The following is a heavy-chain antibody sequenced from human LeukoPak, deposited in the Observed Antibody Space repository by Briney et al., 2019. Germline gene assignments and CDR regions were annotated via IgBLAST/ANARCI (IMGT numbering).Heavy chain of an antibody. CDR1: GGPFSGYY. CDR2: INHSGST. Sequence: SETLSLTCAVYGGPFSGYYWSWIRQPPGKGLEWIGEINHSGSTNYNPSLKSRVTISVDTSKNQFSLKLSFVTAADTAVYYCARSPGGVSAVAGHPFDYWGQGTLVTVSS. CDR3: ARSPGGVSAVAGHPFDY. V-gene: IGHV4-34*01. D-gene: IGHD6-19*01. J-gene: IGHJ4*02.